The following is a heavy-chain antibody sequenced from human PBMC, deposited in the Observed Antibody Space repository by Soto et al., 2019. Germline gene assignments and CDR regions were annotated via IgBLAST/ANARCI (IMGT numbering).Heavy chain of an antibody. CDR1: AFTFSVHR. D-gene: IGHD6-6*01. CDR3: ARDGGIAARHYYGMDV. J-gene: IGHJ6*02. CDR2: TRNKANNYAT. V-gene: IGHV3-72*01. Sequence: SLRLSCASSAFTFSVHRMVWVRHAPWKWLEWVGRTRNKANNYATEYAASVKGRFTISRDDSKNSLYLQMNSLKTEDTAVYYCARDGGIAARHYYGMDVWGQGTTVTVSS.